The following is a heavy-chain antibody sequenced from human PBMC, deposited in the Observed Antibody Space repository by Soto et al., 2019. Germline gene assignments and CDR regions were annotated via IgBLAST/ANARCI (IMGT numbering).Heavy chain of an antibody. J-gene: IGHJ4*02. D-gene: IGHD3-9*01. CDR2: ISGSGGST. Sequence: PGGSLRLSCAASGFTFSSYAMSWVRQAPGKGLEWVSAISGSGGSTYYADSEKGRFTISRDNSKNTLYLQMNSLRAEDTAVYYCAKVKDWPKGLFDYWGQGTLVTVSS. V-gene: IGHV3-23*01. CDR1: GFTFSSYA. CDR3: AKVKDWPKGLFDY.